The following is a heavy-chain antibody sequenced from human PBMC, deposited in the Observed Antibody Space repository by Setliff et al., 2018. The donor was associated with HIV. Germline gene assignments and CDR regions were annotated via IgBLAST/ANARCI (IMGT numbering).Heavy chain of an antibody. D-gene: IGHD1-26*01. CDR3: ARRSGWELQCFDY. CDR2: IYYSGST. V-gene: IGHV4-39*01. J-gene: IGHJ4*02. Sequence: SETLSLTCTVSGGSISSSNYYWGWIRQPPGKGLEWIGNIYYSGSTYYNPSLKSRVTISVDTSKNQFSLKLSSVTAADTAVYYCARRSGWELQCFDYWGQGTLVTVSS. CDR1: GGSISSSNYY.